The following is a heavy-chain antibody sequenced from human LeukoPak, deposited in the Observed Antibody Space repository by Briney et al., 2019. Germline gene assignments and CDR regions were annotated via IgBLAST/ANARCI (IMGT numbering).Heavy chain of an antibody. Sequence: GGSLRLSCIASGFMFGGSAMSWVRQAPGKGLEWVSSISSSSSYIYYADSVKGRFTISRDNAKNSLYLQMNSLRAEDTAVYYCAGDAATSNFDYWGQGTLVTVSS. CDR3: AGDAATSNFDY. D-gene: IGHD2-15*01. CDR2: ISSSSSYI. J-gene: IGHJ4*02. V-gene: IGHV3-21*01. CDR1: GFMFGGSA.